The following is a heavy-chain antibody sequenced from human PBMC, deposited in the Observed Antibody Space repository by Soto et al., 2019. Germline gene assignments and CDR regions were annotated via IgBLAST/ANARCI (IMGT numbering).Heavy chain of an antibody. CDR2: IYSSGRT. D-gene: IGHD2-15*01. CDR3: ARGYCSGGSCYGGFDP. V-gene: IGHV4-30-2*01. Sequence: SETLSLTCAVSCGSISSGGYPWSWIRQPPGKGLEWIGYIYSSGRTDYNPSLKSRVTVSVDRSKNQFSLKLSSVTAADTAVYYCARGYCSGGSCYGGFDPWGQGTLVTVSS. J-gene: IGHJ5*02. CDR1: CGSISSGGYP.